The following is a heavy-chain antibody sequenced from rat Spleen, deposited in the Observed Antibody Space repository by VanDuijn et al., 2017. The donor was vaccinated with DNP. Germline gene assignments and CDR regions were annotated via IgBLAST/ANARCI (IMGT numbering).Heavy chain of an antibody. CDR2: ITNTGDHT. CDR3: ARTGDYGGSPDY. CDR1: GFIFSNYW. Sequence: EVQLVESGGGPVQPGRSLKLSCVASGFIFSNYWMTWIRQAPGKGLEWVASITNTGDHTYYSDSVKGRFTISRDNAKSTLYLQMDSLRSEDTATYYCARTGDYGGSPDYWGQGVMVTVSS. V-gene: IGHV5-31*01. J-gene: IGHJ2*01. D-gene: IGHD1-11*01.